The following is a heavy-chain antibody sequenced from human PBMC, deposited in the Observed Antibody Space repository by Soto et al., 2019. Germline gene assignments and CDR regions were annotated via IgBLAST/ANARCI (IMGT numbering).Heavy chain of an antibody. CDR2: ISWNSGSI. J-gene: IGHJ4*02. D-gene: IGHD3-22*01. Sequence: GGSLRLSCAASGFTFDDYAMHWVRQAPGKGLEWVSGISWNSGSIGYADSVKGRFTISRDNAKNSLYLQMNSLRAEDTALYYCAKTARSGDLIDYWGQGTLVTVSS. V-gene: IGHV3-9*01. CDR3: AKTARSGDLIDY. CDR1: GFTFDDYA.